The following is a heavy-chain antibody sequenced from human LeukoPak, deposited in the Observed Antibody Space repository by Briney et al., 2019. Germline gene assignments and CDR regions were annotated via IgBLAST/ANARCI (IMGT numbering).Heavy chain of an antibody. V-gene: IGHV4-39*01. Sequence: SETLSLTCTVSGGSISSSSYYWGWIRQPPGKGLEWIGSIYYSGSTYCNPSLKSRVTISVDTSKNQFSLKLSSVTAADTAVYYCAGQLGYCSSTSCYADKVDYWGQGTLVTVSS. CDR2: IYYSGST. D-gene: IGHD2-2*01. CDR3: AGQLGYCSSTSCYADKVDY. CDR1: GGSISSSSYY. J-gene: IGHJ4*02.